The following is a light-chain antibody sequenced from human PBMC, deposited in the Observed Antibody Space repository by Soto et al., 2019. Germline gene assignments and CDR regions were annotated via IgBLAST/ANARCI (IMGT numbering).Light chain of an antibody. CDR1: QSVSNNY. V-gene: IGKV3-20*01. CDR3: QQYGSSPRIT. J-gene: IGKJ5*01. CDR2: GAS. Sequence: ENLLTQSPGTLSLSLGERACRSCMSSQSVSNNYLAWYQQKRGQGPRLLVYGASSRATGIPDRFSGGGSGTDFTLTISRLEPEDFAVYYCQQYGSSPRITFGQGTRLQI.